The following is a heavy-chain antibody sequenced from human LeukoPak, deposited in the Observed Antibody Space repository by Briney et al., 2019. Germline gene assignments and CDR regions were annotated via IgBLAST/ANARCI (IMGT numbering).Heavy chain of an antibody. CDR2: INHSGST. V-gene: IGHV4-34*01. CDR3: ARVSQSLDTRTTAWDWFDP. D-gene: IGHD1-7*01. CDR1: GGSFSGYY. J-gene: IGHJ5*02. Sequence: PSETLSLTCAVCGGSFSGYYWSWIRQPPGKGLEWIGEINHSGSTNYNPSLKSRVTISVDTSKNQFSLKLSSVTAADTAVYYCARVSQSLDTRTTAWDWFDPWGQGTLVTVSS.